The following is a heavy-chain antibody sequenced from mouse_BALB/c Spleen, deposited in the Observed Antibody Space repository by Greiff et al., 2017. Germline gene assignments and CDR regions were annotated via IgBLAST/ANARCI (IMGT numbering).Heavy chain of an antibody. V-gene: IGHV5-17*02. CDR1: GFTFSSFG. D-gene: IGHD1-1*01. J-gene: IGHJ1*01. Sequence: EVQVVESGGGLVQPGGSRKLSCAASGFTFSSFGMHWVRQAPEKGLEWVAYISSGSSTIYYADTVKGRFTISRDNPKNTLFLQMTSLRSEDTAMYYCARGFTTVVGTGGWYFDVWGAGTTVTVSS. CDR3: ARGFTTVVGTGGWYFDV. CDR2: ISSGSSTI.